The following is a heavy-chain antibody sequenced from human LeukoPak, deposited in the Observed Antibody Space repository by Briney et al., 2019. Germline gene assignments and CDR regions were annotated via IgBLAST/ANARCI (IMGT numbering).Heavy chain of an antibody. Sequence: GGSLRLSCAASGFTFSSYAMHWVRQAPGKGLEYVSAISSNGGSTYYANSVKGRFTISRDNSKNTLFLQMGSLRAEDMAVYYCARDRGVHLVAFDIWGQGTMVTVSS. CDR2: ISSNGGST. CDR1: GFTFSSYA. CDR3: ARDRGVHLVAFDI. V-gene: IGHV3-64*01. J-gene: IGHJ3*02. D-gene: IGHD3-10*01.